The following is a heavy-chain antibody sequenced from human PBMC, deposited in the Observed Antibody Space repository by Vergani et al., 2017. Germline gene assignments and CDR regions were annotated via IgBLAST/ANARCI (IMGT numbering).Heavy chain of an antibody. CDR1: GGSISSSSYY. D-gene: IGHD4-23*01. CDR2: IYYSGST. CDR3: ATRRTTVVRYVDL. V-gene: IGHV4-39*01. Sequence: QLQLQESGPGLVKPSETLSLTCTVSGGSISSSSYYWGWIRQPPGKGLEWIGSIYYSGSTYYNPSLKSRVTISVDTSKNQFSLKLSSVTAADTAGYYCATRRTTVVRYVDLWGRGTLVTVSS. J-gene: IGHJ2*01.